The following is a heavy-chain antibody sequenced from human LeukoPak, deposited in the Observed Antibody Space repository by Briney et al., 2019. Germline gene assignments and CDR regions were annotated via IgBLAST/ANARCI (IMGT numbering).Heavy chain of an antibody. V-gene: IGHV1-69*01. CDR1: GGTFSSYA. Sequence: SVKVSCKASGGTFSSYAISWVRQAPGQGLEWMGGIIPIFGTANYAQKFQGRVTITADESTSTAYMELSSLRSEDTAVYYCSTAYSSSWDAFDIWGQGTMVTVSS. J-gene: IGHJ3*02. CDR3: STAYSSSWDAFDI. CDR2: IIPIFGTA. D-gene: IGHD6-13*01.